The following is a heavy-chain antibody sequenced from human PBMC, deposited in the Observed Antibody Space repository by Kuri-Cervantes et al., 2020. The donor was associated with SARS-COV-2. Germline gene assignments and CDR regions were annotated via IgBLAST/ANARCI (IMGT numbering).Heavy chain of an antibody. D-gene: IGHD3/OR15-3a*01. CDR2: IYYSGST. CDR1: GGSISSSSYY. J-gene: IGHJ5*02. Sequence: SETLSLTCTAAGGSISSSSYYWGWIRQPPGKGLEWIGSIYYSGSTYCNPSLKSRVTISVDTSKNQFSLKLSSVTAADTAVYYCARRIMVFGVGEALLSWFDPWGQGTLVTVSS. CDR3: ARRIMVFGVGEALLSWFDP. V-gene: IGHV4-39*01.